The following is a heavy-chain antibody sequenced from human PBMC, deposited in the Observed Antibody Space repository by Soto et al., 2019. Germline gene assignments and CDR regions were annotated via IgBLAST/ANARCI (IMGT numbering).Heavy chain of an antibody. CDR3: LLLSYPPDISVTAF. CDR2: IYPGDSDT. J-gene: IGHJ1*01. Sequence: PGESLKISCKGSGYSFTSYWIGWVRQMPGKGLEGMGIIYPGDSDTRYSPSFQGQATISADKSISTPYLQRSSLKASDTAMYYCLLLSYPPDISVTAFWGQGSLVPVSS. V-gene: IGHV5-51*01. D-gene: IGHD3-10*01. CDR1: GYSFTSYW.